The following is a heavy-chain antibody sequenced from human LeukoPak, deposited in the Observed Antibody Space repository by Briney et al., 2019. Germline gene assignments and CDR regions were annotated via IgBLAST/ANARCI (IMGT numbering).Heavy chain of an antibody. V-gene: IGHV4-39*01. J-gene: IGHJ6*03. D-gene: IGHD4-23*01. CDR2: LDSSGST. CDR1: GGSISSRSDY. Sequence: PSETLSLTCTVSGGSISSRSDYWGWIRQTPGKGLEWIGNLDSSGSTYYNPSLKSRVTISVGTSKNQFSLNLRSVTAADTAIYFCSRSHDYGGLYFYYYMDVWGKGATDTVSS. CDR3: SRSHDYGGLYFYYYMDV.